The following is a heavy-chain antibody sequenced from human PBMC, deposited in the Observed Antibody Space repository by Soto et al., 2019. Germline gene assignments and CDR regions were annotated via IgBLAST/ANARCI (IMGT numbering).Heavy chain of an antibody. Sequence: GGSLRLSCAASGFSFSDSAIHWVRQASGKGLEWVGRTRSKAQSYATAFAASVKGRFTISRDDSKNTVYLQMNSLKTEDTAVYYCTRHTVDYWGQGTLVTVPS. J-gene: IGHJ4*02. CDR1: GFSFSDSA. V-gene: IGHV3-73*01. CDR3: TRHTVDY. D-gene: IGHD4-4*01. CDR2: TRSKAQSYAT.